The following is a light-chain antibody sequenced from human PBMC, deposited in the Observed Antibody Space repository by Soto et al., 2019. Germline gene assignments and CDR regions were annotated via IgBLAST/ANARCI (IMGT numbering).Light chain of an antibody. CDR2: AAS. CDR3: QKYNSAPLFT. J-gene: IGKJ3*01. CDR1: QGISNY. V-gene: IGKV1-27*01. Sequence: DIQMTQSPSSLSASVGDRVTITCRASQGISNYLARYQQKPGKVPKLLIYAASTLQSGVPSRFSGSGSGTDFTLTISSLQPEDVATYYCQKYNSAPLFTFGPGTKVDLK.